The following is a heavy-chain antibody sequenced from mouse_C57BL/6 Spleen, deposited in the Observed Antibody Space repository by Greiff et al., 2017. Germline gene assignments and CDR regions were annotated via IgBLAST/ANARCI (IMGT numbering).Heavy chain of an antibody. CDR3: ARSGNYYDYDRFAY. CDR1: GYAFSSSW. V-gene: IGHV1-82*01. J-gene: IGHJ3*01. D-gene: IGHD2-4*01. Sequence: QVQLQQSGPELVKPGASVKISCKASGYAFSSSWMNWVKQRPGKGLEWIGRIYPGDGDTNYNGKFKGKATLTADKSSSTAYMQLSSLTSEDSAVYFCARSGNYYDYDRFAYWGQGTLVTVSA. CDR2: IYPGDGDT.